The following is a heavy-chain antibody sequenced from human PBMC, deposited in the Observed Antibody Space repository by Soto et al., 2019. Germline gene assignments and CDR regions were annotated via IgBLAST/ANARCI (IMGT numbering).Heavy chain of an antibody. D-gene: IGHD2-15*01. CDR2: IIPVFGTA. Sequence: ASVKVSCKASGGTFSSYAISWVRQAPGQGLEWMGGIIPVFGTANYAQKFQGRVTITADESTSTAYMELSSLRSEDTAVYYCARDLYGGNPDYWGQGTLVTVSS. J-gene: IGHJ4*02. CDR3: ARDLYGGNPDY. V-gene: IGHV1-69*13. CDR1: GGTFSSYA.